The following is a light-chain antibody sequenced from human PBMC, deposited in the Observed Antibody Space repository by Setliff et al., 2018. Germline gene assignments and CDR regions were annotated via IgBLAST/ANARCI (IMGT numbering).Light chain of an antibody. CDR2: EDN. J-gene: IGLJ2*01. V-gene: IGLV6-57*01. CDR1: SGSIASNY. CDR3: QSYDSRNHVV. Sequence: NFMLTQPHSVSESPGKTVTISCTRSSGSIASNYVQWFQQRPGSSPTTVIYEDNQRPSGVPDRFSGSIDSSSNSASLTISGLKTEDEADYYCQSYDSRNHVVFGGGTQRTVL.